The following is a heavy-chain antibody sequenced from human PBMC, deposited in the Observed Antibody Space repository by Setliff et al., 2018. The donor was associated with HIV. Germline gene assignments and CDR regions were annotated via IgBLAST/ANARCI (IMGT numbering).Heavy chain of an antibody. V-gene: IGHV3-20*04. J-gene: IGHJ4*02. CDR2: TNWNGGST. CDR3: VRDDIGYCTGGSCSLFDF. Sequence: GESLRLSCAASGFIFDDYGMSWVRQAPGKGLEWVSGTNWNGGSTGYADSVKGRFTVSRDNAKNSLYLQMNSLRAEDTALYYCVRDDIGYCTGGSCSLFDFWGQGTLVTVSS. D-gene: IGHD2-15*01. CDR1: GFIFDDYG.